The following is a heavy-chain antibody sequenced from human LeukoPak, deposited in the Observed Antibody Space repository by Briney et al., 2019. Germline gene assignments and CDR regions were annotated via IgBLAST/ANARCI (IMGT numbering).Heavy chain of an antibody. CDR3: AKSWNREYDSRARFDP. D-gene: IGHD1-1*01. CDR2: ISGSGGST. CDR1: GFTFSSYA. V-gene: IGHV3-23*01. J-gene: IGHJ5*02. Sequence: GGSLRLSCAASGFTFSSYAMSRVRQAPGKALEWVSAISGSGGSTYYADSVKGRFTISRDNSKNTLYLQMNSLRAEDTAVYYCAKSWNREYDSRARFDPWGQGTLVTVSS.